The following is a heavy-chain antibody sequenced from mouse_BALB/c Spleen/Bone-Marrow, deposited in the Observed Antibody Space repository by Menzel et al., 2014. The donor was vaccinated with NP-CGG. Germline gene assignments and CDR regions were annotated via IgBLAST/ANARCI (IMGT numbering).Heavy chain of an antibody. J-gene: IGHJ2*01. CDR1: GYTFSSYW. CDR2: ILPGSGST. Sequence: QVQLQQSGAELMKPWASVKISCKATGYTFSSYWIEWVRQRPGHGLEWIGEILPGSGSTNYNEKFKGKATFTADTSSNPAYMQLSSLTSGDSAVYYCARGDYFRYWGQGTTLTVSS. D-gene: IGHD1-1*01. V-gene: IGHV1-9*01. CDR3: ARGDYFRY.